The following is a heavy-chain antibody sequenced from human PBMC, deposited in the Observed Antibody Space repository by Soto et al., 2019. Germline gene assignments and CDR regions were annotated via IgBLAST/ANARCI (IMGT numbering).Heavy chain of an antibody. J-gene: IGHJ6*02. V-gene: IGHV1-2*04. D-gene: IGHD3-9*01. CDR3: ARGSARLLRYFDWLSPSGGYYGMDV. CDR1: GYTFTGYY. Sequence: ASVKVSCKASGYTFTGYYMHWVRQAPGQGLEWMGWINPNSGGTNYAQKFQGWVTMTRDTSISTAYMELSRLRSDDTAVYYCARGSARLLRYFDWLSPSGGYYGMDVWGQGTTVTVSS. CDR2: INPNSGGT.